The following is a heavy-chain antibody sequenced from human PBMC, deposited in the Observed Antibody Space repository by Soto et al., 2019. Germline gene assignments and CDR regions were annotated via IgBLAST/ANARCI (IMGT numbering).Heavy chain of an antibody. Sequence: QVQLQQWGAGLLKPSETLSLTCTVNGGALTGYYWSWIRQHPGKGLEWIGEVKDGGSTNYSPSLRGRISISADTSKNHFSLRLNSVTAADTAVYFCARGQEGIVATHWDQGALVTVSS. CDR1: GGALTGYY. CDR3: ARGQEGIVATH. D-gene: IGHD5-12*01. CDR2: VKDGGST. J-gene: IGHJ4*02. V-gene: IGHV4-34*01.